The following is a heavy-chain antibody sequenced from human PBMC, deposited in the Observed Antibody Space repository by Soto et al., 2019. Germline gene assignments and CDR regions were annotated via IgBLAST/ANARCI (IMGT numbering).Heavy chain of an antibody. V-gene: IGHV1-69*04. CDR1: GGTFSSYT. CDR2: IIPILGIA. D-gene: IGHD3-10*01. CDR3: ARDYGSGSYYFDY. Sequence: SVKVSCKASGGTFSSYTISWVRQAPGQGLEWMGRIIPILGIANYAQKFQGRVTITADKSTSTAYMELSSLRSEDTAVYYCARDYGSGSYYFDYWGQGTLVTVSS. J-gene: IGHJ4*02.